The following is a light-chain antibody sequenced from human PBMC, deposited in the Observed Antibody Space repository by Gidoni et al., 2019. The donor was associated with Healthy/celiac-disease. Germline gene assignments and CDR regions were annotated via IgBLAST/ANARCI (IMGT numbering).Light chain of an antibody. Sequence: EIVLTQSPATLSLSPGERATLSCRASQSVSSYLAWYQQKPGQAPSLLIYDASNRATGIPARFSGSGSGTDFTLTISSREPEDFAVYYCQQRSNWPYTFGQGTKLEIK. CDR3: QQRSNWPYT. V-gene: IGKV3-11*01. CDR2: DAS. CDR1: QSVSSY. J-gene: IGKJ2*01.